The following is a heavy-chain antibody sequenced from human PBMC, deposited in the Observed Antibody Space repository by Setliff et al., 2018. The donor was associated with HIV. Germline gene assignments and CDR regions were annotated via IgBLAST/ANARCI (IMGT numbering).Heavy chain of an antibody. D-gene: IGHD1-26*01. Sequence: KASETLSLTCAVSGYSISSGYYWGWIRQPPGKGLEWIGSIYHSGSTYYNPSLKSRVTISVDTSKNQLSLKLSSVTAADTAVYYCARHGWSGSYYYPFEYWGQGTLVTVSS. V-gene: IGHV4-38-2*01. CDR1: GYSISSGYY. CDR3: ARHGWSGSYYYPFEY. CDR2: IYHSGST. J-gene: IGHJ4*02.